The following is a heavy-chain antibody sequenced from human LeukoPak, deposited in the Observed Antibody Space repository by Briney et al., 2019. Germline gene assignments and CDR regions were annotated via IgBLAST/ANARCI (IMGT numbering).Heavy chain of an antibody. CDR3: ARPPRPFYYYYMAI. CDR1: GYTFSRYY. V-gene: IGHV1-46*03. Sequence: ASVKVSCKTSGYTFSRYYMSWVRQAPGQGLEWMGIIDPSGSTTSYAPKFQGRLTMTRDTSTSTDYMELTGLTSEDTAVYYCARPPRPFYYYYMAIWGTGTTVTVSS. CDR2: IDPSGSTT. J-gene: IGHJ6*03.